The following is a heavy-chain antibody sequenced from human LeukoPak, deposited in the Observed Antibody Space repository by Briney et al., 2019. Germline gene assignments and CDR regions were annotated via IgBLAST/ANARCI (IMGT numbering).Heavy chain of an antibody. CDR2: ISSNGGST. Sequence: GGSLRLSCAASGFTFSSYAMHWVRQAPGKGLEYVSAISSNGGSTYYANSVKGRFTISRDNSKNTLYLQMGSLRAEDMAVYYCARSYYYGSGSYCTYWGQGTLVTVSS. D-gene: IGHD3-10*01. V-gene: IGHV3-64*01. CDR3: ARSYYYGSGSYCTY. CDR1: GFTFSSYA. J-gene: IGHJ4*02.